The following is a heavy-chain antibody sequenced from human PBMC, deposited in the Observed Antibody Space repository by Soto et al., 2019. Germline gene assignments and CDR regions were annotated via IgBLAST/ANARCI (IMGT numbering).Heavy chain of an antibody. CDR1: GFTFSSYA. D-gene: IGHD1-1*01. J-gene: IGHJ6*02. CDR3: ARGNEYGYYYGMDV. Sequence: SLRLSCAASGFTFSSYAMHWVRQAPGKGLEWVAVISYDGSNKYYADSVKGRFTISRDNSKNTLYLQMNSLRAEDTAVYYCARGNEYGYYYGMDVWGQGTTVTVSS. V-gene: IGHV3-30-3*01. CDR2: ISYDGSNK.